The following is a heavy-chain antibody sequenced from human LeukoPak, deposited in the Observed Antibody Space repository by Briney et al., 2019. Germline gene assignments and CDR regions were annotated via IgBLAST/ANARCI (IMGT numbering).Heavy chain of an antibody. CDR3: ASLLSGYRDY. CDR2: ISSSSSSTI. Sequence: GSLRLSCAASGFTFSSYSMNWVRQAPGKGLEWVSYISSSSSSTIYYADSVKGRFTISRDNAKNSLYLQMNSLRAEDTAVYYCASLLSGYRDYWGQGTLVTVSS. CDR1: GFTFSSYS. V-gene: IGHV3-48*04. D-gene: IGHD3-22*01. J-gene: IGHJ4*02.